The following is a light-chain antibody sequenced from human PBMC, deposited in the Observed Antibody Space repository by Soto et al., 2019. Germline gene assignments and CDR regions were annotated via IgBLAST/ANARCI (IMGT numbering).Light chain of an antibody. CDR2: GAS. CDR1: QSVSSN. V-gene: IGKV3-15*01. Sequence: EIVLTQSPATLSLSPGERATLSCWASQSVSSNLAWYQQKPGQAPRLLIYGASTRATGVPARFSGSGSGTEFTLTMSSLQSEDFAVYYCHQYNKWPRTFGQGTKVDIK. J-gene: IGKJ1*01. CDR3: HQYNKWPRT.